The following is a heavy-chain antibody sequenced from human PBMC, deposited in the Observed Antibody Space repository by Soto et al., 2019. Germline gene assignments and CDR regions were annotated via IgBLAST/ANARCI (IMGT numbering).Heavy chain of an antibody. V-gene: IGHV4-39*07. CDR3: ARLKEDSSGYWWYFDY. CDR2: VYYGGST. J-gene: IGHJ4*02. CDR1: GGSISSSSYY. Sequence: PSETLSLTCTVSGGSISSSSYYWGWIRQPPGKGLEWIGNVYYGGSTYYNPSLKSRVTISVDTSKNQFSLKLSSVTAADTAVYYCARLKEDSSGYWWYFDYWGQGTLVTVSS. D-gene: IGHD3-22*01.